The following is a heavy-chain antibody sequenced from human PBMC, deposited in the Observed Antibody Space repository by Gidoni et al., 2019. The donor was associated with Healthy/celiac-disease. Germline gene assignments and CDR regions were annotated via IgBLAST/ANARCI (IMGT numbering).Heavy chain of an antibody. V-gene: IGHV1-8*01. CDR1: GYTFTSYD. CDR3: VGDVYYYYGMDV. J-gene: IGHJ6*02. Sequence: QVQLVQSGAEVKKPGASVKVSCKASGYTFTSYDINWVRQATGQGLEWMGWMNPNSGNTGYAQKFQGRVTMTRNTSISTAYMELSSLRSEDTAVYYCVGDVYYYYGMDVWGQGTTVTVSS. D-gene: IGHD3-3*01. CDR2: MNPNSGNT.